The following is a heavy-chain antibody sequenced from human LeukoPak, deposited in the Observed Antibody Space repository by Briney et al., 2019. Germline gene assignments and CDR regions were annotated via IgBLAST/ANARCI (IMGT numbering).Heavy chain of an antibody. Sequence: GGSLRLSCAASGFTFSSYGMHWVRQAPGKGLEWVAFIRSDGSNKYYADSVKGRFTISRDNSKDTLYLQMNSLRAEDTAVYYCAKDSRNLPFDYWGQGTLVTVSS. V-gene: IGHV3-30*02. CDR2: IRSDGSNK. CDR1: GFTFSSYG. D-gene: IGHD1-14*01. J-gene: IGHJ4*02. CDR3: AKDSRNLPFDY.